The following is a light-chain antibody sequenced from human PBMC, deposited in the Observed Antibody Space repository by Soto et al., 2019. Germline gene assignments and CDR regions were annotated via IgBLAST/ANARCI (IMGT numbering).Light chain of an antibody. CDR3: QQYGSSPTWT. V-gene: IGKV3-20*01. CDR2: GAS. CDR1: QSVSSSY. Sequence: EVVMTQSPATLSLSTGEGATLSCMSSQSVSSSYLAWYQQKPGQAPRLLIYGASSRATGIPDRFSGSGSGTDFTLTISRLKPEDFAVYYCQQYGSSPTWTFGQGTKVDIK. J-gene: IGKJ1*01.